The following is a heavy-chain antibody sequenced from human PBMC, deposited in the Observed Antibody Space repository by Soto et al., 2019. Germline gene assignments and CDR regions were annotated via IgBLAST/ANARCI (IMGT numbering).Heavy chain of an antibody. CDR1: GFTFSSYW. CDR3: ARDAGYCSSTSCEGELNWFDP. CDR2: IKQDGSEK. J-gene: IGHJ5*02. Sequence: GGSLRLSFAASGFTFSSYWMSWVCQAQGKGLEWVANIKQDGSEKYYVDSVKGRFTISRDNAKNSLYLQMNSLRAEDTAVYYCARDAGYCSSTSCEGELNWFDPWGQGTLVTVSS. V-gene: IGHV3-7*01. D-gene: IGHD2-2*01.